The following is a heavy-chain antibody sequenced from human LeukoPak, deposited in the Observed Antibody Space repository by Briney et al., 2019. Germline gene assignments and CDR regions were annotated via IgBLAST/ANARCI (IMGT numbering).Heavy chain of an antibody. J-gene: IGHJ4*02. CDR3: ARENSGSYREFDY. Sequence: SETLSLTCTVSGGPISSYYRSWIRQPAGKGLEWIGRIYTSGSTSYNASLKSRVSMLVDTSKNQFSLKLSSVTAADTAVFYCARENSGSYREFDYWGQGTLVTVSS. CDR1: GGPISSYY. CDR2: IYTSGST. V-gene: IGHV4-4*07. D-gene: IGHD1-26*01.